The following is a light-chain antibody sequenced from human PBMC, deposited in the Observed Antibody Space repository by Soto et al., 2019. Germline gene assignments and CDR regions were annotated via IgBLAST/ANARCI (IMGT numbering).Light chain of an antibody. CDR2: DVS. CDR3: SSFTTSSTRV. J-gene: IGLJ1*01. V-gene: IGLV2-14*03. CDR1: SSDVGAYNY. Sequence: QSALTQPASVSGSPGQSITISCTGTSSDVGAYNYVAWYQQHPGKAPQLMIYDVSSRPSEVSYRFSGSKSGNTASLTISGLQAEDEADYYCSSFTTSSTRVFGTGTKVTVL.